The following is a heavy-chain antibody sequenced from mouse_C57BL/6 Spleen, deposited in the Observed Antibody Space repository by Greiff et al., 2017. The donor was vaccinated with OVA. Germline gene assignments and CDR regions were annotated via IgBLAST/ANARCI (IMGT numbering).Heavy chain of an antibody. D-gene: IGHD1-1*01. V-gene: IGHV3-6*01. J-gene: IGHJ2*01. CDR3: ARGEDYYGGFDY. Sequence: VQLKESGPGLVKPSQSLSLTCSVTGYSITSGYYWNWIRQFPGNKLEWMGYISYDGSNNYNPSLKNRISITRDTSKNQFFLKLNSVTTEDTATYYCARGEDYYGGFDYWGQGTTLTVSS. CDR2: ISYDGSN. CDR1: GYSITSGYY.